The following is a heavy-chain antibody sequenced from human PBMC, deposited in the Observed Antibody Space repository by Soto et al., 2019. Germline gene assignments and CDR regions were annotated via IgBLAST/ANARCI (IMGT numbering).Heavy chain of an antibody. CDR3: ASTPGLWFGELLEYNWFDP. Sequence: PGESLKISCQASGYTFTTFWIGWVRQMPGKGLEWMGIIYPGDSDTKYSPSFQGQPTISADKSINTAYLRWDSLKASDTAIYYCASTPGLWFGELLEYNWFDPWGQGTLVTVSS. J-gene: IGHJ5*02. D-gene: IGHD3-10*01. V-gene: IGHV5-51*01. CDR2: IYPGDSDT. CDR1: GYTFTTFW.